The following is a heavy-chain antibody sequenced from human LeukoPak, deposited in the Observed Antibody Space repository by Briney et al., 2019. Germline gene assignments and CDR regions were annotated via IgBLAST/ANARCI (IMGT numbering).Heavy chain of an antibody. CDR1: GGSISSGDYY. CDR3: ARTEDSSGFDY. Sequence: SETLSLTCTVSGGSISSGDYYWSWIRQPPGKGLEWIGYIYYSGSTYCNPSLKSRVTISVDTSKNQFSLKLSSVTAADTAVYYCARTEDSSGFDYWGQGTLVTVSS. J-gene: IGHJ4*02. V-gene: IGHV4-30-4*08. CDR2: IYYSGST. D-gene: IGHD3-22*01.